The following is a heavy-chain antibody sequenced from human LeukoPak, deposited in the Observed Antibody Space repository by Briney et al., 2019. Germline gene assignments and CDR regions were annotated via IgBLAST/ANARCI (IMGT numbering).Heavy chain of an antibody. V-gene: IGHV3-23*01. Sequence: GGSLRLSCAASGFTFSSYAMSWVRQAPGKGLEWVSAISGSGGSTYYADSVKGRFTISRDNSKNTLYLQMNSLRAEDTAVYYRAKERDIVVVPAAIDYWGQGTLVTVSS. CDR2: ISGSGGST. CDR1: GFTFSSYA. J-gene: IGHJ4*02. D-gene: IGHD2-2*01. CDR3: AKERDIVVVPAAIDY.